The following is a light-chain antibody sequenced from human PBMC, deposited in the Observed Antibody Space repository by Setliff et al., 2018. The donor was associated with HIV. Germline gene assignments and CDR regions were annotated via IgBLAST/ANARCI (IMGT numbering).Light chain of an antibody. V-gene: IGLV2-14*01. CDR3: SSYASSSASV. Sequence: QSVLTQPASVSGSPGQSITISCTGTSSDVGYYNYVSWYQQHPGKAPKLMIYDVSNRPSGVSNRFSGSKSGNTASLTISGLQAEDEADYYCSSYASSSASVFGTGTKVTVL. J-gene: IGLJ1*01. CDR2: DVS. CDR1: SSDVGYYNY.